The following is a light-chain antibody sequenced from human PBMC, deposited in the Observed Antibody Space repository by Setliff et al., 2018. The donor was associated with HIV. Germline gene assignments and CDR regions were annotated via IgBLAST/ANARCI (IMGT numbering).Light chain of an antibody. CDR3: CSNTGSNTFV. Sequence: QSALTQPASVSGSPGQSITISCTGTSNDVGRYDLVSWYQQHPARAPKLIIYQATRRPSGVSNRFSGSKSGNVASLTISGLQAEDEADYYGCSNTGSNTFVFGTGTKVTVL. V-gene: IGLV2-23*01. CDR2: QAT. CDR1: SNDVGRYDL. J-gene: IGLJ1*01.